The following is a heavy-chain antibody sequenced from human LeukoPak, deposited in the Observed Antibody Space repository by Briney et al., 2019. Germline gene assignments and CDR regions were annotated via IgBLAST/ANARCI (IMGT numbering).Heavy chain of an antibody. CDR3: ARDPVDTAMVKENIRAFDI. CDR2: IIPIFGTA. D-gene: IGHD5-18*01. CDR1: GGTFSSYA. V-gene: IGHV1-69*13. Sequence: GASVKVSCEASGGTFSSYAISWVRQAPGQGLEWMGGIIPIFGTANYAQKFQGRVTITADESTSTAYMELSSLRSEDTAVYYCARDPVDTAMVKENIRAFDIWGQGTMVTVSS. J-gene: IGHJ3*02.